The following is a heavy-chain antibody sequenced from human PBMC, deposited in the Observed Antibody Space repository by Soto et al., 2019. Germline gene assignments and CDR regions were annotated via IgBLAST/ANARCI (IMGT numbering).Heavy chain of an antibody. Sequence: PGGPLRNSCSAARFTLSRNGIYWVRLAPGKGLEWMAMISYDESSKYYADSVKGRFTISRDNSRNTLYLQMDSLRADYTALYYCAKDRCSSWSFDYWGRGT. V-gene: IGHV3-30*18. CDR2: ISYDESSK. CDR1: RFTLSRNG. CDR3: AKDRCSSWSFDY. J-gene: IGHJ4*02. D-gene: IGHD6-13*01.